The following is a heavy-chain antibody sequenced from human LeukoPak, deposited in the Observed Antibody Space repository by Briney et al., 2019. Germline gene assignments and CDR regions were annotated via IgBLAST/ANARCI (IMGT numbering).Heavy chain of an antibody. Sequence: GASVKVPCKASGYTLTGYYMHWVRQAPGQGLEWMGWINPNSGGTNYAQKFQGRVTMTRDTSISTAYMELSRLRSDDTAVYYCARDAEPSVAGIIGHNWFDPWGQGTLVTVSS. J-gene: IGHJ5*02. CDR3: ARDAEPSVAGIIGHNWFDP. CDR1: GYTLTGYY. CDR2: INPNSGGT. D-gene: IGHD6-19*01. V-gene: IGHV1-2*02.